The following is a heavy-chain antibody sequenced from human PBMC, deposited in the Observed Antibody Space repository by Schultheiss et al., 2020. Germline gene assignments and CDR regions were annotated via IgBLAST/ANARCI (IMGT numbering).Heavy chain of an antibody. CDR1: GESFSGYY. J-gene: IGHJ4*02. V-gene: IGHV4-34*01. D-gene: IGHD3-3*01. CDR3: ARIGALEWLLLDY. CDR2: INDSGST. Sequence: SETLSLTCAVFGESFSGYYWSWIRQSPAKGLEWIGEINDSGSTKYNPSLKSRVTISVDSSRNHFFLNLSSVTAADTAVYYCARIGALEWLLLDYWGQGTLVTVSS.